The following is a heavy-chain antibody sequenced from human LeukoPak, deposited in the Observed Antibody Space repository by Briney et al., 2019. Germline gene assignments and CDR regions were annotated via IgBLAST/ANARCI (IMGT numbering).Heavy chain of an antibody. CDR3: TRAGFGGYDYRAFDI. CDR2: IYSGGST. CDR1: GGSFSGYY. J-gene: IGHJ3*02. D-gene: IGHD3-16*01. V-gene: IGHV3-53*01. Sequence: PSETLSLTCAVYGGSFSGYYWSWVRQAPGKGLEWVSVIYSGGSTYYADSVKGRFTISRDNSKNTLYLQMNSLTTEDTAVYYCTRAGFGGYDYRAFDIWGQGTMVTVSS.